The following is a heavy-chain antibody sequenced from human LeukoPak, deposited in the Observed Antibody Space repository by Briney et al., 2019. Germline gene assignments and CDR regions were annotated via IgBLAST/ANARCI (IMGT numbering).Heavy chain of an antibody. V-gene: IGHV3-23*01. CDR2: VTMSGGST. CDR1: GFTFSSYV. J-gene: IGHJ4*02. Sequence: GGSLRLSCAASGFTFSSYVMSWVRQAPGKGLESVSTVTMSGGSTYYADSVKGRFTISRDNSKNTLYLQMNTLRAEDTAVYYCAKSKQWLPYYDYWGQGTLVTVSS. CDR3: AKSKQWLPYYDY. D-gene: IGHD6-19*01.